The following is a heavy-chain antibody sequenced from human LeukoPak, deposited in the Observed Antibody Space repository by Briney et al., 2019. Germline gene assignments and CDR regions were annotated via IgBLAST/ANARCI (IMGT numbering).Heavy chain of an antibody. CDR2: IYTSGST. J-gene: IGHJ6*03. CDR1: GGSISSGSYY. CDR3: ARGAYYYDSSGYYFLSYYYMDV. Sequence: SETLSLTCTVSGGSISSGSYYWSWIRQPAGKGLEWIGRIYTSGSTNYNPSLKSRVTISVDTSKNQFSLKLSSVTAADTAVYYCARGAYYYDSSGYYFLSYYYMDVWGKGTTVTISS. D-gene: IGHD3-22*01. V-gene: IGHV4-61*02.